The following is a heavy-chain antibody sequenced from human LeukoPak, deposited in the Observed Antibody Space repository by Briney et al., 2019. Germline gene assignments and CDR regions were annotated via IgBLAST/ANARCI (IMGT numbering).Heavy chain of an antibody. Sequence: SETLSLTCTVSGGSISSTTYYWGWIRQPPGKGLEWIGSIYYSGSTYYNPSLKSRVTISVDTSKNQFSLKLSSVTAADTAVYYCARDLAGYCSGGSCYSGRWFDPWGQGTLVTVSS. CDR1: GGSISSTTYY. J-gene: IGHJ5*02. V-gene: IGHV4-39*07. CDR3: ARDLAGYCSGGSCYSGRWFDP. CDR2: IYYSGST. D-gene: IGHD2-15*01.